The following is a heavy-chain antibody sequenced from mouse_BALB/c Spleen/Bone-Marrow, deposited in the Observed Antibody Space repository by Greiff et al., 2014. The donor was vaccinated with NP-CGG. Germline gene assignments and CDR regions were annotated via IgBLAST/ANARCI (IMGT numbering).Heavy chain of an antibody. CDR3: ARYRLGTYFDY. V-gene: IGHV14-3*02. CDR2: VDPANGNT. D-gene: IGHD2-14*01. J-gene: IGHJ2*01. Sequence: GQLKQSGAELVKPGASVKLSCTASGFKIKETYMHWGKQRPEQGLGGIGRVDPANGNTKYDPKFQGKATITADTSSNTAYLQLSSLTSEDTAVYYCARYRLGTYFDYWGQGTTLTVSS. CDR1: GFKIKETY.